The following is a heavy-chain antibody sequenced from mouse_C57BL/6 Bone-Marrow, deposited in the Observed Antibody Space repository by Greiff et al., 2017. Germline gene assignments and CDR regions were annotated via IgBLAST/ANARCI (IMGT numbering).Heavy chain of an antibody. CDR2: IYPRNGNT. V-gene: IGHV1-81*01. D-gene: IGHD2-3*01. CDR1: GYTFTSYG. Sequence: VQLQQSGAELARPGASVKLSCKASGYTFTSYGISWVKQRTGQGLEWIGEIYPRNGNTYYNEKFKGKATLTADKSSSTAYRELRSLTSEDSAGYIGARGSWLLEMDYWGQGTSVTVSS. J-gene: IGHJ4*01. CDR3: ARGSWLLEMDY.